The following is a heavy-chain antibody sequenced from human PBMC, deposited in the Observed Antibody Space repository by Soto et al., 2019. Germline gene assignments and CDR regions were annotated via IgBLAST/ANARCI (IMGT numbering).Heavy chain of an antibody. CDR3: ARVGSSSSNQYSGYYYYGMDV. V-gene: IGHV3-48*02. D-gene: IGHD6-6*01. CDR2: ISSSSSTI. Sequence: EVQLVESGGGLVQPGGSLRLSCAAAGFTFSSYSMNWVRQAPGKGLEWVSYISSSSSTIYYADSVKGRFTISRDNAKNSLYLQMNSLRDEDTAVYYCARVGSSSSNQYSGYYYYGMDVWGQGTTVTVSS. J-gene: IGHJ6*02. CDR1: GFTFSSYS.